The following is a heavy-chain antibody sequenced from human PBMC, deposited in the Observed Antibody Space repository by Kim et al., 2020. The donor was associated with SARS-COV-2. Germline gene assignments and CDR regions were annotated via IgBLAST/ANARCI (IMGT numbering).Heavy chain of an antibody. Sequence: GGSLRLSCAASGLTVRSNYMSWVRQAPGKGLEWVSVIYTADSTNYADSVKGRFTSSRDKSKNTLFLQMSSLRAEDTAVYYCARGADGYNFDFWGQGTLVTVSP. CDR1: GLTVRSNY. J-gene: IGHJ4*02. CDR3: ARGADGYNFDF. D-gene: IGHD5-12*01. CDR2: IYTADST. V-gene: IGHV3-53*01.